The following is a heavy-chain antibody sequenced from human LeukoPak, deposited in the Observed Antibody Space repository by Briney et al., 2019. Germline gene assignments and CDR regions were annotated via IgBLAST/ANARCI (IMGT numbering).Heavy chain of an antibody. CDR1: GYTFTAYY. Sequence: GASVKVSCKASGYTFTAYYIHWVRRAPEQKLEWMGWISPNSGGTDYAQKFQGRVTMTRDTSISTTYVELSSLTSDDTAVYYCAIQPWGSGNNWYFDLWGRGTLVTVSS. CDR2: ISPNSGGT. CDR3: AIQPWGSGNNWYFDL. V-gene: IGHV1-2*02. D-gene: IGHD7-27*01. J-gene: IGHJ2*01.